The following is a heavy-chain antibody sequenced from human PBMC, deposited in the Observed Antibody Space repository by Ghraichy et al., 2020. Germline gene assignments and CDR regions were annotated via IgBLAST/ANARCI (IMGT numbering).Heavy chain of an antibody. CDR3: AKGGRSYFDSRGYQSWFDP. CDR2: IYYSGSS. CDR1: GGSISSGGYY. D-gene: IGHD3-22*01. V-gene: IGHV4-31*03. J-gene: IGHJ5*02. Sequence: SETLSLTCSVSGGSISSGGYYWSWIRQHPGKGLEWIGYIYYSGSSNYNPSLKSRVIISVDTSKNQFSLRLSSVTAADTAVYYCAKGGRSYFDSRGYQSWFDPWGQGILVTVSS.